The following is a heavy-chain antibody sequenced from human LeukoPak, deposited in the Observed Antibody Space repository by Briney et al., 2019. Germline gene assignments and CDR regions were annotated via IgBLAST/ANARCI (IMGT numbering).Heavy chain of an antibody. CDR3: ARDPSGSYSWFDP. CDR2: IYYSGST. Sequence: NPSETLSLTCTVSGGSISGSSYYWVWIRQPPGKGLEWIAAIYYSGSTNYNPSLKSRVTISVDTSKNQFSLKLSSVTAADTAVYYCARDPSGSYSWFDPWGQGTLVTVSS. J-gene: IGHJ5*02. D-gene: IGHD1-26*01. CDR1: GGSISGSSYY. V-gene: IGHV4-39*07.